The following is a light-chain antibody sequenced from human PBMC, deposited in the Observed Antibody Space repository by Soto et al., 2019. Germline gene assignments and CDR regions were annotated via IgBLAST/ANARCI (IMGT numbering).Light chain of an antibody. CDR3: MQAQQMPRT. CDR1: QSLLHSNGYNY. Sequence: VKPRTPLSLPSRRGAQPSNYCRSSQSLLHSNGYNYLDWYLQKPGQSPQLLIYLGSNRASGVPDRFSGSGSGTRFTLRISSVEAEDVGFYYCMQAQQMPRTFGQGTKVDIK. CDR2: LGS. J-gene: IGKJ1*01. V-gene: IGKV2-28*01.